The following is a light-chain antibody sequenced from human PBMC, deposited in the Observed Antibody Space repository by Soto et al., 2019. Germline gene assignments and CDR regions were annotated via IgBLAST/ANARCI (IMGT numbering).Light chain of an antibody. CDR3: QQYGTSPFT. CDR2: GAS. V-gene: IGKV3-20*01. J-gene: IGKJ4*01. CDR1: QTVPSSY. Sequence: DIVLTQSPCTLSLSPGDGATLSCTASQTVPSSYLAWYQHKVGQAPRLLIHGASSRATGIPDRFSGSGSGTDFTLSISTLEAEDFAVYYCQQYGTSPFTFGGGTKVEIK.